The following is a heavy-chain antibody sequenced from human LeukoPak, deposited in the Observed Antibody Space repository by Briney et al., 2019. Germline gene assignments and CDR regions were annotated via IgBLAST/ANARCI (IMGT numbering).Heavy chain of an antibody. CDR1: GYSFTSYW. J-gene: IGHJ4*02. Sequence: KYGESLKISCKGSGYSFTSYWIGWVRQMPGKGLEWMGIIYPGGSETRYDPSFQGQVTISADSSTSTAYLQWSSLRASDTAMYYCARASRDGYNQNFDHWGQGTLVTVSS. CDR3: ARASRDGYNQNFDH. D-gene: IGHD5-24*01. CDR2: IYPGGSET. V-gene: IGHV5-51*01.